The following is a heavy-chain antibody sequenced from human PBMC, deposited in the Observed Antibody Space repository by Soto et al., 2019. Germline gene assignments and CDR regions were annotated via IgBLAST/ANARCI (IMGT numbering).Heavy chain of an antibody. J-gene: IGHJ4*02. V-gene: IGHV1-18*01. CDR2: ISAYNGNT. Sequence: QVQLVQSGAEVKKPGASVKVSCKASGYTFTSYGISWVRQAPGQGLEWLGWISAYNGNTKYAQKPQGRVTMTTDTATSTGYMELRSLRSDDTAVYYCARALAVALIDYWGQGTLVTVSS. CDR1: GYTFTSYG. CDR3: ARALAVALIDY. D-gene: IGHD6-19*01.